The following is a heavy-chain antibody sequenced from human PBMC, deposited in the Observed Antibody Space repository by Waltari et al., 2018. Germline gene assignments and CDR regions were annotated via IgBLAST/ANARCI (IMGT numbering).Heavy chain of an antibody. Sequence: QVQLQESGPGLVKPSETLSLTCTVSGYSISSGYFWGWLRQPPGKGLEWIGTIYQTVSTYYSPYLKSRVGISVDTSKNQFSLKLTAVTAADTAVFYCARAQGGNSDRAFHIWGQGTLVTVSS. D-gene: IGHD2-21*01. CDR2: IYQTVST. CDR1: GYSISSGYF. V-gene: IGHV4-38-2*02. CDR3: ARAQGGNSDRAFHI. J-gene: IGHJ3*02.